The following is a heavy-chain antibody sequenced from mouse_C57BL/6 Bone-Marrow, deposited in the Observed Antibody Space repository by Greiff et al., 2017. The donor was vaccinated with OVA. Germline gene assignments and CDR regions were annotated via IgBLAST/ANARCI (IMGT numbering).Heavy chain of an antibody. CDR3: ARAYYYGSSYAMDY. D-gene: IGHD1-1*01. CDR2: TFYSGIT. V-gene: IGHV3-3*01. CDR1: GFSINSDCY. Sequence: EVQLKESGPSLVRPSQTLSLTCTVTGFSINSDCYWIWIRQFPGNKLEYIGYTFYSGITYYNPSLESRTYITRDTSKNQFSLKLSSVTTEDTATYYCARAYYYGSSYAMDYWGQGTSVTVSS. J-gene: IGHJ4*01.